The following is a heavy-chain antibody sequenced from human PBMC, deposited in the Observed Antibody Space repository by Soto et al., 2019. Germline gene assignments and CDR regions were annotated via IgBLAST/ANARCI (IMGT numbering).Heavy chain of an antibody. CDR3: ARRYGYYFDY. CDR1: GGSISSYY. D-gene: IGHD4-17*01. CDR2: IYYSGST. J-gene: IGHJ4*02. V-gene: IGHV4-59*08. Sequence: SETLSLTCTVSGGSISSYYWSWIRQPPGKGLEWIGYIYYSGSTNYNPSLKSRVTISVDTSKNQLSLKLSSVTAADTAVYYCARRYGYYFDYWGQGTLVTSPQ.